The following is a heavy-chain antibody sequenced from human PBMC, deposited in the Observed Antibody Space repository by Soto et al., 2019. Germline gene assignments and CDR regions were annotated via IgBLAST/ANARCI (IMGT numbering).Heavy chain of an antibody. D-gene: IGHD1-1*01. CDR1: GFTFSLYS. J-gene: IGHJ4*02. CDR3: AITTLGTWTGYVH. CDR2: IGSDGSTI. V-gene: IGHV3-48*02. Sequence: EVQLVESGGGLVQPGGSLRLSGAASGFTFSLYSMNWVRQAPGKGLEWVSYIGSDGSTIYYADSVKGRFTITRDSAKKSLFLQMNSLRDEDTAVYYCAITTLGTWTGYVHWGQGALVSVSS.